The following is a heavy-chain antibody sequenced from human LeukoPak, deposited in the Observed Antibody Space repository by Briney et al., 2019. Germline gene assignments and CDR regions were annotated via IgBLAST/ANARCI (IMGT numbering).Heavy chain of an antibody. J-gene: IGHJ4*02. CDR1: GFIFSSYA. D-gene: IGHD3-3*01. CDR3: ASEIIFGSFDY. V-gene: IGHV3-30*04. Sequence: GGSLRLSCAASGFIFSSYAMHWVRQAPGKGLEWVAVISYDGSNKYYADSVKGRFTISRDNSKNTLYLQMNSLRAEDTAVYYCASEIIFGSFDYWGQGTLVTVSS. CDR2: ISYDGSNK.